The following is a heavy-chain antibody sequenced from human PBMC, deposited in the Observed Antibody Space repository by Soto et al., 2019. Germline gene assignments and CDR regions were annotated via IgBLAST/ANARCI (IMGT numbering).Heavy chain of an antibody. J-gene: IGHJ4*02. CDR1: GGSVSSGSYY. Sequence: QVQLQESGPGLVKPSETLSLTCTVSGGSVSSGSYYWSWIRQPPGKGLEWIGYIYYSGGTNYNPSLKSRVTISVDTSKNQFSLKLSSVTAADTAVYYCARERGGGWTDYWGQGTLVTVSS. D-gene: IGHD2-15*01. V-gene: IGHV4-61*01. CDR2: IYYSGGT. CDR3: ARERGGGWTDY.